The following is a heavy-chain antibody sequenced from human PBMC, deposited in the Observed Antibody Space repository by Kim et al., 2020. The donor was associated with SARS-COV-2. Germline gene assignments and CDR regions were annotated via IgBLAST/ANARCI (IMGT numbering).Heavy chain of an antibody. CDR2: IYYSGST. CDR3: ASHYYDSSGYYSPDY. D-gene: IGHD3-22*01. V-gene: IGHV4-39*01. J-gene: IGHJ4*02. Sequence: SETLSLTCTVSGGSISSSSYYWGWIRQPQGKGLEWIGSIYYSGSTYYNPSLKSRVTISVDTSKNQFSLKLSSVTAADTAVYYCASHYYDSSGYYSPDYWGQGTLVTVSS. CDR1: GGSISSSSYY.